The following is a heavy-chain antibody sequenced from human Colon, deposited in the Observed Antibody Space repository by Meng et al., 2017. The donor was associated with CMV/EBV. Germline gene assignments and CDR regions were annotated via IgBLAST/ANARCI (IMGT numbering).Heavy chain of an antibody. D-gene: IGHD6-13*01. Sequence: GSLRLSCIVSGGPVSDSRYYWSWIRQAPGRRLEWIGYIYYSGSTNHNPSLKSRVTVSLDKTKNQVSLRLTSVTAADTAVYYCAIDDSSTWHRNIDLWGQGMLVTVSS. CDR2: IYYSGST. V-gene: IGHV4-61*01. CDR1: GGPVSDSRYY. CDR3: AIDDSSTWHRNIDL. J-gene: IGHJ5*02.